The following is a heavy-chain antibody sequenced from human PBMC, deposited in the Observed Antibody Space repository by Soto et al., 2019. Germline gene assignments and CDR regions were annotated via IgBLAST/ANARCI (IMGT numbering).Heavy chain of an antibody. D-gene: IGHD6-19*01. CDR2: INWNGGSI. J-gene: IGHJ4*02. CDR3: VKGYSRAWYAPVVY. CDR1: GFIFNEYA. Sequence: EVQLVESGGGLVQPGRSLRLSCAASGFIFNEYAMHWVRQAPGKGLEWVSGINWNGGSIGYADSVKGRFTISRDNAENSLYLQMNSLRPEDTALYYCVKGYSRAWYAPVVYWGQGTLVTVSS. V-gene: IGHV3-9*01.